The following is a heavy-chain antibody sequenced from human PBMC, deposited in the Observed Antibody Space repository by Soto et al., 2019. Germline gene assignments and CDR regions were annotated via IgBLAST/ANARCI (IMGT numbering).Heavy chain of an antibody. CDR3: ARASSSTSGAIEY. CDR1: AFTFRNYW. J-gene: IGHJ4*02. Sequence: VQLVESGGGLVQPGGSLRLSCAASAFTFRNYWMSWVRQAPGKGLECVAKIKEDGSEKYYVDSVKGRFTISRDNAKNSMSLQMNSLTVEDTSMYYCARASSSTSGAIEYWGQGTLVTVSS. V-gene: IGHV3-7*04. CDR2: IKEDGSEK. D-gene: IGHD2-2*01.